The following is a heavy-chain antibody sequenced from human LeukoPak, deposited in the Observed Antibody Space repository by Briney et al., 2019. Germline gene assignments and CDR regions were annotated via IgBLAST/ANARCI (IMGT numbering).Heavy chain of an antibody. CDR1: GYTFTSYG. J-gene: IGHJ3*02. CDR3: ARGLVQGVAARFDDAFDI. D-gene: IGHD6-6*01. Sequence: WASVKVSCKASGYTFTSYGISWVRQAPGQGLEWMGWISAYNGNTNYAQKLQGRVTMTTDTSTSTAYMELRSLRSDDTAVYYCARGLVQGVAARFDDAFDIWGQGTMVTVSS. V-gene: IGHV1-18*01. CDR2: ISAYNGNT.